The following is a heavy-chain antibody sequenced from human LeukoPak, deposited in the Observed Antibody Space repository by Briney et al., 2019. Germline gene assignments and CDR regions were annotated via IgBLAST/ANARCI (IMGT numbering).Heavy chain of an antibody. Sequence: GGSLRLSCTPSGFTFSSYAMSWVRQAPGKGLEWVSAISGSGGSTYYADSVKGRFTISRDNSKNTLYLQMNSLRAEDTAVYYCAKGPYYYDSNGFDYWGQGTLVTVSS. CDR3: AKGPYYYDSNGFDY. J-gene: IGHJ4*02. CDR2: ISGSGGST. V-gene: IGHV3-23*01. CDR1: GFTFSSYA. D-gene: IGHD3-22*01.